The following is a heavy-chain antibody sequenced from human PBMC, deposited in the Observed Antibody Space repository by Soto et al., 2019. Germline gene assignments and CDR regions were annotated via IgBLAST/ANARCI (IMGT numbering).Heavy chain of an antibody. CDR3: ARHIMTSDCGGDCSYYFDY. CDR1: GYSFTSYW. D-gene: IGHD2-21*02. V-gene: IGHV5-10-1*01. Sequence: GESLKISCKGSGYSFTSYWISWVRQMPGKGLEWMGRIDPSDSYTNYSPSFQGHVTISADKSISTAYLQWSSLKASDTAMYYCARHIMTSDCGGDCSYYFDYWGQGTLVTVSS. CDR2: IDPSDSYT. J-gene: IGHJ4*02.